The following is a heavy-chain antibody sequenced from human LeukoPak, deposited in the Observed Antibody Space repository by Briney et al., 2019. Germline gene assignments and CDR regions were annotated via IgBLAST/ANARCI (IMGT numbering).Heavy chain of an antibody. D-gene: IGHD1-26*01. V-gene: IGHV1-18*01. J-gene: IGHJ4*02. Sequence: GASVRVSCKASGYSFTRYGISRVRQAPGQGLEWMGWISGSNGNTNYAQKFQGRVTMTTDTSTGTAYMDLRNLRFDDTAVYFCARSGRGTYYYFDLWGQGTLVTVSS. CDR2: ISGSNGNT. CDR1: GYSFTRYG. CDR3: ARSGRGTYYYFDL.